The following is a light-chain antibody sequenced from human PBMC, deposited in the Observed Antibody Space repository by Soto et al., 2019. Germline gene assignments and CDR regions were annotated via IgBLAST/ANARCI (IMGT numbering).Light chain of an antibody. J-gene: IGLJ1*01. CDR3: AAWDDSLNGPV. CDR2: SNN. CDR1: SSNIGSNT. V-gene: IGLV1-44*01. Sequence: VLTQPPSASGTPGQRVTISCSGSSSNIGSNTVNWYQQLPGTAPKLLIYSNNQRPSGVPDRFSGSKSGTSASLAISGLQSEDEADYYCAAWDDSLNGPVFGTGTKV.